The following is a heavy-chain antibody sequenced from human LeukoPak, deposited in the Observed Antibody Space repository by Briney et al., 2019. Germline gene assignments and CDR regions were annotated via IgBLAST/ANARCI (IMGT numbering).Heavy chain of an antibody. CDR1: GGSISGYY. J-gene: IGHJ5*02. Sequence: SETLSLTCAVYGGSISGYYWSWIRQPPGKGLEWIGEINHSGSTNYNPSLKSRVAISVDTSKNQFSLKLSSVTAADTAVYYCARLRYCTDGVCPWGQGTLVTVSS. CDR2: INHSGST. CDR3: ARLRYCTDGVCP. V-gene: IGHV4-34*01. D-gene: IGHD2-8*01.